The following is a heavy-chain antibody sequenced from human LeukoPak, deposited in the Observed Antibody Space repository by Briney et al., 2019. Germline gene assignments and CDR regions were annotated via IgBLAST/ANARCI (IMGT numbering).Heavy chain of an antibody. Sequence: GASVKVSCKASGYTLTGFYIHWVRQAPGQGLEWMGWINPRSGATNYAQTFQDRVTMTRDTSISTADMQLSRLGFDDTAIYYCARRSVIVVITPTDDAFDIWGQGTMVTVS. J-gene: IGHJ3*02. D-gene: IGHD3-22*01. CDR2: INPRSGAT. V-gene: IGHV1-2*02. CDR1: GYTLTGFY. CDR3: ARRSVIVVITPTDDAFDI.